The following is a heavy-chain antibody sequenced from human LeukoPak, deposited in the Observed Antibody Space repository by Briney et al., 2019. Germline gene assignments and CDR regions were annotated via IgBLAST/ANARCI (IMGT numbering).Heavy chain of an antibody. J-gene: IGHJ6*03. CDR2: MNPNSGNT. CDR1: GYTFTSYD. Sequence: GASVTVSCKASGYTFTSYDINWVRQATGQGLEWMGWMNPNSGNTGYAQKFQGRVTMTRNTSISTAYMELSSLRSEDTAVYYCARGIGAAAHFYYYYYYMDVWGKGTTVTVSS. V-gene: IGHV1-8*01. D-gene: IGHD6-13*01. CDR3: ARGIGAAAHFYYYYYYMDV.